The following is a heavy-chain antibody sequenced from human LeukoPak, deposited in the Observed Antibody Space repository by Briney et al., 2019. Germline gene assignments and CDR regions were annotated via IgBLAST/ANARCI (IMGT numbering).Heavy chain of an antibody. CDR3: AKDLGFGESYYMDV. CDR2: ISGSGGST. D-gene: IGHD3-10*01. V-gene: IGHV3-23*01. CDR1: GFTFSSYG. Sequence: PGGTLRLSCAASGFTFSSYGMSWVRQAPGKGLEWVSAISGSGGSTYYADSVKGRFTISRDNSKNTLYLQMNSLRAEDTAVYYCAKDLGFGESYYMDVWGKGTTVTISS. J-gene: IGHJ6*03.